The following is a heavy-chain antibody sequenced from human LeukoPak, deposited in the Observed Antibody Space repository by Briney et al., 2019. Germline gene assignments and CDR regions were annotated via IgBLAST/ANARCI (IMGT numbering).Heavy chain of an antibody. CDR3: ARQTGSGLFILP. CDR1: DGSISSGYYY. D-gene: IGHD3/OR15-3a*01. CDR2: INHSGST. Sequence: SETLSLTCSVSDGSISSGYYYWAWIRQPPGKGPEWIGEINHSGSTNYNPSLKSQVSISIDTSKNQFSLRLTSVTAADTAVYYCARQTGSGLFILPGGQGTLVTVSS. V-gene: IGHV4-39*01. J-gene: IGHJ4*02.